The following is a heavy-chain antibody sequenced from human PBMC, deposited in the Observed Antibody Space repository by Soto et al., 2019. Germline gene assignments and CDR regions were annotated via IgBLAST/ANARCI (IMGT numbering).Heavy chain of an antibody. J-gene: IGHJ4*02. Sequence: GESLKISCQCSGYTFSNFWIGWVRQLPGKGLEWMGIIYPGDHETRYSPSFHGKVTISADKSINTAYLQWNSLEASDTAVYYCARFRSERPFDYWGQGTLVTVSS. CDR2: IYPGDHET. V-gene: IGHV5-51*01. CDR1: GYTFSNFW. CDR3: ARFRSERPFDY.